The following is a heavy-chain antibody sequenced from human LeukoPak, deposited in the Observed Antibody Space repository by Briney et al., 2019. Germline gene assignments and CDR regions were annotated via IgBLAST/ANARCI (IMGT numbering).Heavy chain of an antibody. CDR3: ARYGYGDYRYYYGMDV. D-gene: IGHD4-17*01. Sequence: GASVKVSCKASGYTFTSYGISWVRQAPGQGLEWMGWISAYNGNTNYAQKLQGRVTMTTDTSTSTAYMELRSLRSDDTAVYYCARYGYGDYRYYYGMDVWGQGTTVTVSS. V-gene: IGHV1-18*01. J-gene: IGHJ6*02. CDR1: GYTFTSYG. CDR2: ISAYNGNT.